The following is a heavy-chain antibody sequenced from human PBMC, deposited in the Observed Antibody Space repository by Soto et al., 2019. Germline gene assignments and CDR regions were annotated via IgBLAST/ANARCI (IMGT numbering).Heavy chain of an antibody. D-gene: IGHD3-10*01. CDR2: IIPIFGTA. V-gene: IGHV1-69*13. CDR1: GGTFSSYA. CDR3: ARCESGFGELLVESGFDP. J-gene: IGHJ5*02. Sequence: SVKVSCKASGGTFSSYAISWVRQAPGQGLEWMGGIIPIFGTANYAQKFQGRVTITADESTSTAYMELSSLRSEDTAVYYCARCESGFGELLVESGFDPWGQGTLVTVSS.